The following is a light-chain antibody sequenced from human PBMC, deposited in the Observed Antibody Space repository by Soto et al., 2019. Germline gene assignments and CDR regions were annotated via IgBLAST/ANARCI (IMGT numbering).Light chain of an antibody. CDR2: ANS. J-gene: IGLJ2*01. V-gene: IGLV1-40*01. CDR3: QSYDSSLSVV. CDR1: RSNIGAGYD. Sequence: QSVLTQPPSVCGAPGQRVTISCTGSRSNIGAGYDVHWYQQLPGTAPKVLIYANSNRPSGVPDRFSGSKSGTSASLAITGLQAEDEADYYCQSYDSSLSVVFGGGTKLTVL.